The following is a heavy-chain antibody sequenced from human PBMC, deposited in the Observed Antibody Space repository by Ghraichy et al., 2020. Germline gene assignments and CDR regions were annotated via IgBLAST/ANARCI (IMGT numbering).Heavy chain of an antibody. CDR1: GFTFSNAW. CDR3: TTVNRELLWFGDPGDQQPNDAFDI. CDR2: IKSKTDGGTT. J-gene: IGHJ3*02. Sequence: GGSLRLSCAASGFTFSNAWMSWVRQAPGKGLEWVGRIKSKTDGGTTDYAAPVKGRFTISRDDSKNTLYLQMNSLKTEDTAVYYCTTVNRELLWFGDPGDQQPNDAFDIWGQGTMVTVSS. V-gene: IGHV3-15*01. D-gene: IGHD3-10*01.